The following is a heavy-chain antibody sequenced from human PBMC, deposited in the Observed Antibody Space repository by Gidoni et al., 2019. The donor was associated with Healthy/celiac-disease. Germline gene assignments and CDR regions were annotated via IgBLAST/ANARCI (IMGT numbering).Heavy chain of an antibody. J-gene: IGHJ5*02. V-gene: IGHV3-23*01. D-gene: IGHD6-19*01. CDR3: AKYNGQWLVRVGFDP. CDR1: GFTVSSYA. Sequence: EVQLLESGGGLVQPGGSLRRACAASGFTVSSYAMSWVRQAPGKGLEWVSAIRGSGGSTSYADSLKGRFPISRDNSKNTLYLQMNSLRAEDTAVYYCAKYNGQWLVRVGFDPWGQGTLVTVSS. CDR2: IRGSGGST.